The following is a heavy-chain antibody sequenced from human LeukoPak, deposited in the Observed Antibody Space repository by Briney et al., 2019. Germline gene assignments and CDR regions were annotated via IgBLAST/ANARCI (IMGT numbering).Heavy chain of an antibody. D-gene: IGHD1-1*01. V-gene: IGHV3-7*01. J-gene: IGHJ4*02. CDR1: GFTFSSYW. CDR2: IKQDGSEK. Sequence: PGGSLRLSCATSGFTFSSYWMFWARQAPGKGLEWVANIKQDGSEKYYVDSVKGRFTISRDNAKNSLYLQMNSLRVEDTAVYYCARRTSEMNCLDYWGQGTLVTVSS. CDR3: ARRTSEMNCLDY.